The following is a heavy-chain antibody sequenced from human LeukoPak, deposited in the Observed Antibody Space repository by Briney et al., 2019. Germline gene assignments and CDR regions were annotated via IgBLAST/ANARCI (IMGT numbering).Heavy chain of an antibody. CDR1: GGSFSGYY. J-gene: IGHJ4*02. CDR3: ARGPTVTSFDY. Sequence: SETLSLTCAVYGGSFSGYYWSWIRQPPGKGLEWIGEINHSGSTNYNPSLKSRVTISVDTSKNQFSLKLSSVTAADTAVYYCARGPTVTSFDYWGQGTLVTVSP. CDR2: INHSGST. D-gene: IGHD4-17*01. V-gene: IGHV4-34*01.